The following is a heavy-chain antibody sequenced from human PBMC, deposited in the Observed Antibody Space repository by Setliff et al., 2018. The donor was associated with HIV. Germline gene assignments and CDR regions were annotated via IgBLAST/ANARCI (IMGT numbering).Heavy chain of an antibody. D-gene: IGHD3-10*01. Sequence: ASVKVSCKASGGTFSSYAISWVRQAPGQGLEWMGWINPNSGGTTYAQKFQGRVTMTRDTSTSTVYMELSSLRSEDTAAFYCARAPSLVHDAFDIWGQGTMVTVS. CDR1: GGTFSSYA. CDR2: INPNSGGT. J-gene: IGHJ3*02. CDR3: ARAPSLVHDAFDI. V-gene: IGHV1-2*02.